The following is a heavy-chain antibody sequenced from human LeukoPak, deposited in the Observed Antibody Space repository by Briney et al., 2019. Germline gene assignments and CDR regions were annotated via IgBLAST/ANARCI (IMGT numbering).Heavy chain of an antibody. J-gene: IGHJ5*02. CDR1: GYTFTSYA. D-gene: IGHD6-13*01. CDR2: INAGNGNT. V-gene: IGHV1-3*01. Sequence: ASVKVSCKASGYTFTSYAMHWVRQAPGQRLEWMGWINAGNGNTKYSQKFQGRVTITRDTSASTAYMELSSLRSEDTAVYYCARDLGIAAAGTFDPWGQETLVTVSS. CDR3: ARDLGIAAAGTFDP.